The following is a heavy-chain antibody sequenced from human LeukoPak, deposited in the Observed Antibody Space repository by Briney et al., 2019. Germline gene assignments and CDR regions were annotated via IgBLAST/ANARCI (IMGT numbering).Heavy chain of an antibody. CDR1: GYTLTELS. Sequence: ASVKVSCKVSGYTLTELSMHWVRQAPGKGLEWMGGFDPEDGETIYAQKVQGRVTMTTDTSTSTAYMELRSLISDDTAVYYCARDLYSRRMDYYGSGSFFAYWGQGTLVTVSS. J-gene: IGHJ4*02. CDR2: FDPEDGET. V-gene: IGHV1-24*01. CDR3: ARDLYSRRMDYYGSGSFFAY. D-gene: IGHD3-10*01.